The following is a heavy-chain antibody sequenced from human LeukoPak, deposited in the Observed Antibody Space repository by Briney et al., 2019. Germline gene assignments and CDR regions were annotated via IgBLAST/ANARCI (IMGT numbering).Heavy chain of an antibody. CDR2: TKQDGTAE. Sequence: PGGSLRLSCAASGFTFTSYRMRWVRQAPGKGLEGVAKTKQDGTAEYSVDSVKGRLTIRRDNSKNSVYLQMHNLRGEDTAVYYCARDKGYFYFYGMEVWGEGAT. V-gene: IGHV3-7*01. J-gene: IGHJ6*02. CDR3: ARDKGYFYFYGMEV. CDR1: GFTFTSYR.